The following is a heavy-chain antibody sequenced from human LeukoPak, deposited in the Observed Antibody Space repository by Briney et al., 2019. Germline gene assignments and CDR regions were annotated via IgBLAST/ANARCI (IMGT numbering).Heavy chain of an antibody. V-gene: IGHV3-30-3*02. D-gene: IGHD1-1*01. Sequence: GRSLRLSCAASGFTFSSYAMHWVRQAPGKGLEWVAVISYDGSNKYYADSVKGRFTISRDNSKNTLYLQMNSLRDEDTAIYYCGKGNEIDPWGQGTLVTVSS. CDR2: ISYDGSNK. CDR1: GFTFSSYA. CDR3: GKGNEIDP. J-gene: IGHJ5*02.